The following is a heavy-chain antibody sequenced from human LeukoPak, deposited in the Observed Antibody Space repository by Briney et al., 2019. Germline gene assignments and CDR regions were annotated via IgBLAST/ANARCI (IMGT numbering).Heavy chain of an antibody. CDR2: IYHSGST. Sequence: GSLRLSCAASGFTVSSNYMSWVRQAPGKGLEWIGSIYHSGSTFYNPSLKSRVTMPADTSKNQFSLKLTSVTAADTAVYYCARDWALQWFGDAFDFWGQGTMVTVSS. CDR3: ARDWALQWFGDAFDF. J-gene: IGHJ3*01. V-gene: IGHV4-38-2*02. D-gene: IGHD3-10*01. CDR1: GFTVSSNY.